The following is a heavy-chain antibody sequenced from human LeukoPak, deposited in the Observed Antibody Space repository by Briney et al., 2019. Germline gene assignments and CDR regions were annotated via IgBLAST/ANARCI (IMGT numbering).Heavy chain of an antibody. D-gene: IGHD2-2*01. CDR1: GFIFSSYG. V-gene: IGHV3-33*06. CDR2: FWHDGTNK. CDR3: AKVASLCTSISCVRGGFDY. J-gene: IGHJ4*02. Sequence: PGRSLRLSCAASGFIFSSYGMHWVRQAPGKGLEWVAVFWHDGTNKNYADSVKGRFTISRDNSKNTLYLQMNSLRAEDTAAYYCAKVASLCTSISCVRGGFDYWGQGALVTVSS.